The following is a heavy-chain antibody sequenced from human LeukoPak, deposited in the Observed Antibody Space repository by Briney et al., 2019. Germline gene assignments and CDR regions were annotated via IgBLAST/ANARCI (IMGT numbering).Heavy chain of an antibody. J-gene: IGHJ6*03. D-gene: IGHD3-22*01. Sequence: SVKVSCKAPGGTFSSYAISWVRQAPGQGLEWMGRIIPIFGTASYAQKFQGRVTITTDESTSTAYMELSSLRSEDTAVYYCARDNEPLRYYDSSGYYGYYYYYMDVWGKGTTVTVSS. CDR2: IIPIFGTA. CDR3: ARDNEPLRYYDSSGYYGYYYYYMDV. V-gene: IGHV1-69*05. CDR1: GGTFSSYA.